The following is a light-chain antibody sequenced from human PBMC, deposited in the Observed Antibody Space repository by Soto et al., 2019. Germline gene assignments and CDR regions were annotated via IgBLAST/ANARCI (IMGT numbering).Light chain of an antibody. J-gene: IGKJ2*01. Sequence: DIQMTQSPSSLSASVGDRVTITCQASQDMSNYLNWYQQKPGKAPKLLIYDASNLETGVPSRFSGSGSGTEFTFTISSLQPEDTAPYYCQQYDNLPYTFGEGTKLEIK. V-gene: IGKV1-33*01. CDR3: QQYDNLPYT. CDR2: DAS. CDR1: QDMSNY.